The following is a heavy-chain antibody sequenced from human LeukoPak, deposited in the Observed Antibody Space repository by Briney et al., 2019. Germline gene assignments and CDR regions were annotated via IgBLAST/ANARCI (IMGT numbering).Heavy chain of an antibody. CDR1: GGSISSYY. CDR2: IYYSGST. Sequence: SETLSLTCTVSGGSISSYYWSWIRQPPGKGLEWIGYIYYSGSTNYNPSLKSRVTISVDTSKNQFSLKLSSVTAADTAVYYFARSQGLVYFDYWGQGTLVTVSS. D-gene: IGHD3-16*01. V-gene: IGHV4-59*08. CDR3: ARSQGLVYFDY. J-gene: IGHJ4*02.